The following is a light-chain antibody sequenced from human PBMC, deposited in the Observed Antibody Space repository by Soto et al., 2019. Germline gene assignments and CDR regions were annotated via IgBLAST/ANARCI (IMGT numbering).Light chain of an antibody. Sequence: DIQMTQSPSTLSASVGDRVTITCRASQSISSWLAWYLQKPGKAPKLLIYKASTLQDGVPSRFSGSGSGTEFTLTFSSLQPDDFATYNCQQYSSYSPYTFGQGTKLEIK. J-gene: IGKJ2*01. CDR2: KAS. CDR3: QQYSSYSPYT. V-gene: IGKV1-5*03. CDR1: QSISSW.